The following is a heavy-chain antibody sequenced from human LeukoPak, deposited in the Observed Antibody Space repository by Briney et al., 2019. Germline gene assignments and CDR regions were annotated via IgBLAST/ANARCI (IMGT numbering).Heavy chain of an antibody. D-gene: IGHD3-9*01. CDR3: AKDRVVTDILTGYFDC. V-gene: IGHV3-23*01. CDR1: GLTFSRYA. CDR2: ISASGGST. J-gene: IGHJ5*01. Sequence: PGGSLRLSCAASGLTFSRYAMSWVRQAPGKGLEWVSAISASGGSTYYADSVKGRFTISRDNSKNTLHLKMNSLRAEDTAVYYCAKDRVVTDILTGYFDCWGQGTLVTVSS.